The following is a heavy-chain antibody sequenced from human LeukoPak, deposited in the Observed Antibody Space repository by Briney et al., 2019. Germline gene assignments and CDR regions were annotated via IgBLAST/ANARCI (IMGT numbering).Heavy chain of an antibody. J-gene: IGHJ5*02. CDR3: ARGPPRPWFDP. Sequence: ASVKVSCKASGYTFTSYVMHWVRQAPGQRLEWMGWINAGNGNTKYSQKFQGRVTITRDTSASTAYMALSSLRSEDTAVYYCARGPPRPWFDPWGQGTLVTVSP. D-gene: IGHD1-14*01. CDR2: INAGNGNT. V-gene: IGHV1-3*01. CDR1: GYTFTSYV.